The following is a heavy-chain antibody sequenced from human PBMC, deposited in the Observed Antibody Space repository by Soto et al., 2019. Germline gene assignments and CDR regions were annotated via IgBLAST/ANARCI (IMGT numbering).Heavy chain of an antibody. D-gene: IGHD3-10*01. V-gene: IGHV4-39*01. CDR1: GGSISSSSYY. CDR3: ASRDSGSYNWYFGL. J-gene: IGHJ2*01. CDR2: IYYSGST. Sequence: QLQLQESGPGLVKPSETLSLTCTVSGGSISSSSYYWGWIRQPPGKGLEWIGSIYYSGSTYYNPSLKSRVTISVDTSKNQFSLKLSSVTAADTAVYYCASRDSGSYNWYFGLWGRGTLVTVSS.